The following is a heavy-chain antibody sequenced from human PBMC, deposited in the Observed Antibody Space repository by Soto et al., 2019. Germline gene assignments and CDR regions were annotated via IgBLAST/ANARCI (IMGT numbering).Heavy chain of an antibody. CDR1: GFTFSSYA. V-gene: IGHV3-23*01. Sequence: GSRRLSCAASGFTFSSYAMSWVRQAPGKGLEWVSAISGSGGSTYYADSVKGRFTISRDNSKNTLYLQMNSLRAEDTAVYYCAKGIAVALYNWFDPWGQGTLVTVSS. CDR2: ISGSGGST. D-gene: IGHD6-19*01. CDR3: AKGIAVALYNWFDP. J-gene: IGHJ5*02.